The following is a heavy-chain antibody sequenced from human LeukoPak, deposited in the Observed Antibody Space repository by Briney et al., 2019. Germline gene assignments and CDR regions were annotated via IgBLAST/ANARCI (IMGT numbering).Heavy chain of an antibody. V-gene: IGHV4-4*07. D-gene: IGHD6-19*01. J-gene: IGHJ4*02. CDR2: IYTSGST. CDR3: ARSGYSSGWSSGFDY. Sequence: PSETLSLTCTVSGGSISSYYWSWIRQPAGKGLEWIGRIYTSGSTNYNPSLKSRVTMSVDTSKNQFSLKPSSVTAADTAVYYCARSGYSSGWSSGFDYWGQGTLVTVSS. CDR1: GGSISSYY.